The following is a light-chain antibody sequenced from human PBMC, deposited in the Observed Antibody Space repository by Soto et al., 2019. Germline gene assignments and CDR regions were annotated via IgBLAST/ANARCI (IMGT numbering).Light chain of an antibody. Sequence: EIVLTQSPATLSLSPGERATLSCRASQSVSSYLAWYQQKPGQAPRLLISDASNRATGIPARFSGSGSGTDFTLTISSLEPEDFAVDYCQQRSNWPPMYTFGQGTKLEIK. CDR1: QSVSSY. V-gene: IGKV3-11*01. J-gene: IGKJ2*01. CDR3: QQRSNWPPMYT. CDR2: DAS.